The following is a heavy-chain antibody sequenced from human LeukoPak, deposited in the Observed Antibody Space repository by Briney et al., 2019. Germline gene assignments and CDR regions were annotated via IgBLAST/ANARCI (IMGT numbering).Heavy chain of an antibody. V-gene: IGHV1-8*01. J-gene: IGHJ4*02. CDR1: GYTFTSYD. Sequence: ASVKVSCKASGYTFTSYDINWVRQATGQGLEWMGWLNPTSGNTGCAQKFQGRVTMTRNTSISTAYMELSSLRSEDMAVYYCARGSPGGYCSGGSCPFFDSWGQGTLVTVSS. D-gene: IGHD2-15*01. CDR2: LNPTSGNT. CDR3: ARGSPGGYCSGGSCPFFDS.